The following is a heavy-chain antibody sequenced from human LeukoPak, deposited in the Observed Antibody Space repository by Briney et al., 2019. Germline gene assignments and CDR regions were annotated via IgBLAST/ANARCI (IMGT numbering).Heavy chain of an antibody. V-gene: IGHV4-39*07. CDR1: GGSISSSSYY. CDR3: ATDARYSSSWPFDY. CDR2: IYYSGST. Sequence: SETLSLTCTVSGGSISSSSYYWGWIRQPPGKGLEWIGSIYYSGSTYDNPSLKSRVTISVDTSKNQFSLKLSSVTAADTAVYYCATDARYSSSWPFDYWGQGTLVTVSS. D-gene: IGHD6-13*01. J-gene: IGHJ4*02.